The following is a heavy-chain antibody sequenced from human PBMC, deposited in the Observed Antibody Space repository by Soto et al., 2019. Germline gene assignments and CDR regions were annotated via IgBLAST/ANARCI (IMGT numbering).Heavy chain of an antibody. CDR2: IYTSGST. J-gene: IGHJ4*02. Sequence: QVQLQESGPGLVKPSETLSLTCTVSGGSISSYYWSWIRQPAGKGLEWIGRIYTSGSTNYNPSLKSRVTMTVDTSKDQFSLKLSSVTPADTDVYYCASARPGVTYFDYWGQGTLVTVSS. V-gene: IGHV4-4*07. D-gene: IGHD6-6*01. CDR3: ASARPGVTYFDY. CDR1: GGSISSYY.